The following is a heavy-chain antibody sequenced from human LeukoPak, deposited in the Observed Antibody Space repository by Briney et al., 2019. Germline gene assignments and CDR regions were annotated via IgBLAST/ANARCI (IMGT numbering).Heavy chain of an antibody. D-gene: IGHD6-13*01. V-gene: IGHV4-59*08. Sequence: SETLSLTCTVSGGSISTYYWSWIRQPPGKGLEWIGYIYYSGSTNYNPSLKSRITISVDTSKNQFSLNLSSVTAADTAVYYCARGGAAAAGSSLDYWGQGTLVTVSS. CDR1: GGSISTYY. J-gene: IGHJ4*02. CDR2: IYYSGST. CDR3: ARGGAAAAGSSLDY.